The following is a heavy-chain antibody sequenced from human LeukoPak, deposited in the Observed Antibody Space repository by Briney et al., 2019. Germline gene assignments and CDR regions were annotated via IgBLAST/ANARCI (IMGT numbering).Heavy chain of an antibody. Sequence: KASETLSLTCTVSGGSISTYYWSWIRQPPGKGLEWIGYIYYSGSTNYNPSLKSRVTISVDTSKNQFSLKLSSVTAADTAVYYCARLVKGDGFDYWGQGTLVTVSS. CDR2: IYYSGST. CDR3: ARLVKGDGFDY. J-gene: IGHJ4*02. V-gene: IGHV4-59*08. CDR1: GGSISTYY. D-gene: IGHD4-23*01.